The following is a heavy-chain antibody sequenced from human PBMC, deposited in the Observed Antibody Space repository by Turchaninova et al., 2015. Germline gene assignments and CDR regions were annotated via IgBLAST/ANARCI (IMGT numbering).Heavy chain of an antibody. CDR1: GGPVSSNG. J-gene: IGHJ4*02. V-gene: IGHV1-69*01. Sequence: QVQLVQSGAEVKKPGSSVKVSCKGSGGPVSSNGIRWVRQAPGQGLEWMGGIIPIVGTAKYAQKFQGRVTITADESTTTAYMELSSLRSEDTAVYYCARTGDYDILTGYYYYFDYWGQGTLVTVSS. CDR3: ARTGDYDILTGYYYYFDY. D-gene: IGHD3-9*01. CDR2: IIPIVGTA.